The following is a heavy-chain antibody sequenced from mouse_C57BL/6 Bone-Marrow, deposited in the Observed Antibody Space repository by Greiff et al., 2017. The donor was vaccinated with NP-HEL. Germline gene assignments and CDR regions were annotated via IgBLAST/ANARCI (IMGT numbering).Heavy chain of an antibody. Sequence: EVKLMESGGGLVKPGGSLKLSCAASGFTFSSYTMSWVRQTPEKRLEWVATISGGGGNTYYPDNVKGRFTISRDNAKNTLYLQMSSLRSEDTALYYCARRGEYYYGCSLDYWGQGTTLTVSS. J-gene: IGHJ2*01. D-gene: IGHD1-1*01. V-gene: IGHV5-9*01. CDR3: ARRGEYYYGCSLDY. CDR2: ISGGGGNT. CDR1: GFTFSSYT.